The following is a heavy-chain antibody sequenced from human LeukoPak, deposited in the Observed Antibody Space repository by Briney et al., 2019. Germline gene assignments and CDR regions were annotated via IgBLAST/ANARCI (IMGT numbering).Heavy chain of an antibody. CDR2: IYYSGST. CDR3: ARLNNRAARGWWLDP. V-gene: IGHV4-59*08. CDR1: GGSISSYH. J-gene: IGHJ5*02. Sequence: SETLSLTCSVSGGSISSYHWSWIRQPPGKGLEWIGFIYYSGSTNYNPSLKSRVTISVDTSKNQFSLKLSSVTAADTAVYYCARLNNRAARGWWLDPWGQGTLVTVSS. D-gene: IGHD6-6*01.